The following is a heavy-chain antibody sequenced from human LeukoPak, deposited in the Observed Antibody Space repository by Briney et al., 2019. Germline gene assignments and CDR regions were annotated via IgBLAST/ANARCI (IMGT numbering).Heavy chain of an antibody. J-gene: IGHJ4*02. CDR3: VRYRDAVQTMGSIFDY. D-gene: IGHD5-24*01. V-gene: IGHV3-7*01. CDR2: VGPDGNEK. CDR1: GFIFSNYF. Sequence: GGSLRLSCEGSGFIFSNYFMTWVRQAPGKGLEWVANVGPDGNEKNYVNSVNGRFTISKDNPRNLLYLGMNNLRAEDTAVYYCVRYRDAVQTMGSIFDYWGQGALVTVSS.